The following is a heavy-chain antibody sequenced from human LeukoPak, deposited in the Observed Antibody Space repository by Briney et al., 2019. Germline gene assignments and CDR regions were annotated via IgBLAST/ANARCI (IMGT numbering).Heavy chain of an antibody. J-gene: IGHJ5*02. CDR2: ISAYNGNT. V-gene: IGHV1-18*01. CDR3: ARDRGSGWWDDWFDP. CDR1: GYTFTSYG. D-gene: IGHD6-19*01. Sequence: ASVKVSCKASGYTFTSYGISWVRQAPGQGLEWMGWISAYNGNTNYAQKLQGRVTMTTDTSTSTAYMELRSLRSDDTAVYYCARDRGSGWWDDWFDPWGRGTLVTVSS.